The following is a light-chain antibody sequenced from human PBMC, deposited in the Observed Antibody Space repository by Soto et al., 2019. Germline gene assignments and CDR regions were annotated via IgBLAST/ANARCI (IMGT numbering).Light chain of an antibody. CDR1: QSFSSNF. CDR2: GAS. CDR3: QQYCTSPYT. Sequence: EIVLTQSPGTLSLSPGERATLSCSASQSFSSNFLAWYQQKPGQAPRLLIYGASFRATGIPDRFSGSGSGTDFTLIISRLEPEDFAVYYCQQYCTSPYTFGQGTKLEIK. J-gene: IGKJ2*01. V-gene: IGKV3-20*01.